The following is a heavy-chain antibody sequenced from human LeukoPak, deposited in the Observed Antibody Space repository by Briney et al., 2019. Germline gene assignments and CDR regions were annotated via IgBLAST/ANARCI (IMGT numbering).Heavy chain of an antibody. CDR3: ARRLPYYGMDV. CDR1: GFTFSSYE. V-gene: IGHV3-48*03. CDR2: ISFSGDTI. J-gene: IGHJ6*02. D-gene: IGHD5-18*01. Sequence: GGSLRLSCAASGFTFSSYEMNWVRQARGRGREWVLKISFSGDTIHNADSVKGRFTTSRDNAKNLLYLQMNSLRAEDTAVYYCARRLPYYGMDVWGQGTTVTVSS.